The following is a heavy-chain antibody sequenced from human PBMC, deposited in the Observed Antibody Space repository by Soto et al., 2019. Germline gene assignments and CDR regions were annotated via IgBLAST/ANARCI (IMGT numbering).Heavy chain of an antibody. CDR2: INHSGST. CDR3: ARGLRVATTTSMDV. J-gene: IGHJ6*02. D-gene: IGHD5-12*01. Sequence: QVQLQQWGAGLLKPSETLSLTCAVYGGSFSGYYWSWIRQPPGKGLEWIGEINHSGSTNYNPYLTSRVTISVDTSKNQFSLKLSSVTAADTAVYYCARGLRVATTTSMDVWGQGTTVTVSS. V-gene: IGHV4-34*01. CDR1: GGSFSGYY.